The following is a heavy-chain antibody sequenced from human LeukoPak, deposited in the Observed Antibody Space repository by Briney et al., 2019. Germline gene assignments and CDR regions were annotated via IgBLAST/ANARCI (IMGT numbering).Heavy chain of an antibody. CDR1: GFTFSRYA. CDR2: ISGSSSAI. CDR3: ARDQSVGPAIRYFFDY. J-gene: IGHJ4*02. D-gene: IGHD2-2*01. Sequence: GGSLRLSCAASGFTFSRYAMNWVRQGPGKGLEWVSYISGSSSAIQYADSVKGRFTVSRDNAKNSLYLQMSSLRDDDTAVYYCARDQSVGPAIRYFFDYWGQGILVTVSS. V-gene: IGHV3-48*02.